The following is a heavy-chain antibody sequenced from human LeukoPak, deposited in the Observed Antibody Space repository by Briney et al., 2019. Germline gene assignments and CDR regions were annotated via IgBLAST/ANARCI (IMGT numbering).Heavy chain of an antibody. CDR2: IKRKTDGGTT. J-gene: IGHJ4*02. Sequence: GGSLRLSCAASGFTFSNAWMSWVRQAPGKGLEWVGRIKRKTDGGTTDYAAPVKGRFTISRDDSKNTLYLQMNSLKTEDTAVYCCTTERGNCGGDCYNDYWGQGILVTVSP. CDR1: GFTFSNAW. CDR3: TTERGNCGGDCYNDY. V-gene: IGHV3-15*01. D-gene: IGHD2-21*02.